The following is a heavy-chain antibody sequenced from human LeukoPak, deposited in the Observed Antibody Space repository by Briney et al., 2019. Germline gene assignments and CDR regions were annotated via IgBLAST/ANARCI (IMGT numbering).Heavy chain of an antibody. D-gene: IGHD6-19*01. V-gene: IGHV3-23*01. CDR2: ISGSGGTI. J-gene: IGHJ4*02. CDR1: GFTFSSYA. Sequence: GGSLRLSCAASGFTFSSYAMSWVRQAPGKGLEWVSAISGSGGTIYYAASVKSRFTISRDNAKNTLYLQMNSLRAEDTAVYYCARDKGGWRPLDYWGQGTLVTVSS. CDR3: ARDKGGWRPLDY.